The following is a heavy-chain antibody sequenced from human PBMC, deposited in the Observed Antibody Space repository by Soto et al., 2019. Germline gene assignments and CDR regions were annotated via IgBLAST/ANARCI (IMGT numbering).Heavy chain of an antibody. D-gene: IGHD6-13*01. V-gene: IGHV5-10-1*01. CDR3: ARVKAAADLFDAFDI. CDR2: IDPSDSYT. CDR1: GYSFTSYW. J-gene: IGHJ3*02. Sequence: GESLKISCKGSGYSFTSYWISWVRQMPGKGLEWMGRIDPSDSYTNYSPSFQGHVTISADKSISTAYLQWSSLKASDTAMYYCARVKAAADLFDAFDIWGQGTMVTVSS.